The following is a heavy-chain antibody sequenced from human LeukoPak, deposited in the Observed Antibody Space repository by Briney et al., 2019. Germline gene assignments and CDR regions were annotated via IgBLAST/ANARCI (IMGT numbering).Heavy chain of an antibody. D-gene: IGHD6-19*01. J-gene: IGHJ4*02. CDR1: GFTFTDYA. CDR3: AKTRTPYNSGFDY. V-gene: IGHV3-23*01. Sequence: PGGSLRLSCAASGFTFTDYAMGWVRQAPGQGLEWASTISASGSTTCYADSVGGRFTISRDNSKNTLSLQMSSLRAEDTAVYYCAKTRTPYNSGFDYWGQGTLVAVSS. CDR2: ISASGSTT.